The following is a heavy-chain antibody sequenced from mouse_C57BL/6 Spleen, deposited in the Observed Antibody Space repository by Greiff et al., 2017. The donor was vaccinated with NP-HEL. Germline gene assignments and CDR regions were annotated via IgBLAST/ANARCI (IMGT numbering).Heavy chain of an antibody. V-gene: IGHV1-80*01. CDR3: ARLGRFAY. J-gene: IGHJ3*01. CDR2: IYPGDGDT. Sequence: VQLKESGAELVKPGASVKISCKASGYAFSSYWMNWVKQRPGKGLEWIGQIYPGDGDTNYNGKFKGKATLTADKSSSTAYMQRSSLTSEDSAVYFCARLGRFAYWGQGTLVTVSA. CDR1: GYAFSSYW.